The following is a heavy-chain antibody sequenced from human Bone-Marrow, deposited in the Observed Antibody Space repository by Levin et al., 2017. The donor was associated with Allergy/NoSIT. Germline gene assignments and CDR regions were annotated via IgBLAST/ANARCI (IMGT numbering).Heavy chain of an antibody. J-gene: IGHJ3*01. CDR2: LYGDGST. CDR1: GLTVSANY. D-gene: IGHD5-24*01. CDR3: SRDPRAHRDAFDV. V-gene: IGHV3-66*01. Sequence: QTGGSLRLSCAASGLTVSANYMSWVRQGPGRELEWVSSLYGDGSTFYADSVKGRFTISRDRSRNTLYLQLNSLRVEDSDVYYCSRDPRAHRDAFDVWGQGTMVTVSS.